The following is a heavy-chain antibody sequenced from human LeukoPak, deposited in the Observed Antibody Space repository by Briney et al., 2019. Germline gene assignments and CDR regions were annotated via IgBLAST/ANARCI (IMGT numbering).Heavy chain of an antibody. CDR1: GFTFSTYW. CDR2: ISSGSGHI. Sequence: PGGSLRLSCAASGFTFSTYWMTWVRQAPGKGLEWVSSISSGSGHIYYADSMKGRFTISRDNAKSSLYLQMNSLRAEDTAVYYCARFLTVAVVPQRVDCWGQGTLVTVSS. CDR3: ARFLTVAVVPQRVDC. D-gene: IGHD6-19*01. J-gene: IGHJ4*02. V-gene: IGHV3-21*01.